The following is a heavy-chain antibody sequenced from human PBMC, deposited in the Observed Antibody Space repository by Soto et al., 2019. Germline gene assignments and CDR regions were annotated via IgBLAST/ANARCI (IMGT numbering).Heavy chain of an antibody. D-gene: IGHD3-3*01. CDR3: ARFTAGVVKD. Sequence: QVQLQESGPGLVKPSETLSLTCTVSGVSISSYYWSWIRHSPGKGLEWIGYMDYSGSTNYNPSLKSRVTISIDTSRNQFSLKLSSVTAADTAVYYFARFTAGVVKDWGQGTLVTVSS. V-gene: IGHV4-59*01. CDR1: GVSISSYY. CDR2: MDYSGST. J-gene: IGHJ4*02.